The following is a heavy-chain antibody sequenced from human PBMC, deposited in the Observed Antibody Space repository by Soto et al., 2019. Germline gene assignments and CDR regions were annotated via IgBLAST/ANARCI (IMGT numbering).Heavy chain of an antibody. CDR2: IYYSGST. V-gene: IGHV4-31*03. D-gene: IGHD4-17*01. CDR3: ARRHVDYGDYYQGSNWFDP. CDR1: GGSISSGGYY. J-gene: IGHJ5*02. Sequence: SETLSLTCTVSGGSISSGGYYWSWIRQHPGKGLEWIGYIYYSGSTYYNPSLKSRVTISVDTSKNQFSLKLSSVTAADTAVYYCARRHVDYGDYYQGSNWFDPWGQGTLVTVSS.